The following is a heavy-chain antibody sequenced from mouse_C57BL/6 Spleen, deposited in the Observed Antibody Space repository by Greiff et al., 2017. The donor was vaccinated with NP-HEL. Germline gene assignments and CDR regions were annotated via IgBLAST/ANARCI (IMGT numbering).Heavy chain of an antibody. CDR1: GYTFTSYW. V-gene: IGHV1-69*01. J-gene: IGHJ2*01. D-gene: IGHD1-1*01. CDR3: ARLGITTVVASFDY. Sequence: QVQLQQPGAELVMPGASVKLSCKASGYTFTSYWMHWVKQRPGQGLEWIGEIDPSDSYTNYNQKFKGKSTLTVDKSSSTAYMQLSSLTSEDSAVYYCARLGITTVVASFDYWGQGTTLTVSS. CDR2: IDPSDSYT.